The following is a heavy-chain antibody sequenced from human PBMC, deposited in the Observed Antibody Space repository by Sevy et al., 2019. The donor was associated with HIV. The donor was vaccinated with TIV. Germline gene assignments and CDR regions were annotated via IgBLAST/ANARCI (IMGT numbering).Heavy chain of an antibody. CDR1: GFTFSRYS. D-gene: IGHD3-22*01. V-gene: IGHV3-21*01. CDR2: MSGSSTYK. J-gene: IGHJ5*02. Sequence: GGYLRLSCAASGFTFSRYSMNWVRQAPGKGLAWVSSMSGSSTYKYYADLLRGRFTISRDNAKNSLYLQMNSLRAEDTAVYYCARDGESRPFDPWGQGTLVTVSS. CDR3: ARDGESRPFDP.